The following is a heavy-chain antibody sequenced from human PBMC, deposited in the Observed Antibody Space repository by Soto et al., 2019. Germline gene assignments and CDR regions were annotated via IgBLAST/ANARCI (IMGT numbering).Heavy chain of an antibody. D-gene: IGHD3-16*01. Sequence: GASVKVSCKASGYTFTGYYMHWVRQAPGQGLGWMGWINPNSGGTNYAQKFQGWVTMTRDTSISTAYMELSRLRSDDTAVYYCARAPRDIWNWFDPWGQGTLVTVSS. CDR2: INPNSGGT. CDR1: GYTFTGYY. CDR3: ARAPRDIWNWFDP. J-gene: IGHJ5*02. V-gene: IGHV1-2*04.